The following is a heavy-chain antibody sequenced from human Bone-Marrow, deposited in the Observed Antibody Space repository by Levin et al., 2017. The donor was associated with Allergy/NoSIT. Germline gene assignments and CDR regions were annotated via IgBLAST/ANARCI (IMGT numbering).Heavy chain of an antibody. Sequence: GESLKISCSASGFTFSSYAMTWVRQGPGKGLEWVSAITNTGADTYYAESVRGRFTISRDNSNSKVYLQMNSLRPDDTAMYYCAKDLSYGTDWPYFDYRGQGTQVTVSS. D-gene: IGHD3-9*01. CDR2: ITNTGADT. CDR1: GFTFSSYA. CDR3: AKDLSYGTDWPYFDY. V-gene: IGHV3-23*01. J-gene: IGHJ4*02.